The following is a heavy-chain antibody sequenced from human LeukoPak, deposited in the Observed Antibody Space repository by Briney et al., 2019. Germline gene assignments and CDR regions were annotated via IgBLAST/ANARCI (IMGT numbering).Heavy chain of an antibody. CDR3: ARGGITMVRGAHPYFDY. J-gene: IGHJ4*02. Sequence: PSETLSLTCTVSGGSISSYYWNWVRQAPGKGLEWVSSISSSSSYIYYADSVKGRFTISRDNAKNSLYLQMNSLRAEDTAVYYCARGGITMVRGAHPYFDYWGQGTLVTVSS. CDR2: ISSSSSYI. D-gene: IGHD3-10*01. CDR1: GGSISSYY. V-gene: IGHV3-21*01.